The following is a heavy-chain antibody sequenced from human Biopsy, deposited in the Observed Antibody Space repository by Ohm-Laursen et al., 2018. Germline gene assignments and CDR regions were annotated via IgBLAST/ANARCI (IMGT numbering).Heavy chain of an antibody. CDR2: ISYTGYT. Sequence: GTLSLTCTVSGGSLTGHYWSWIRQPPGEGLEWIGHISYTGYTSYNASLKSRVTISVDTSRNHFSLRLSSLTAADTAVYYCARGSNDFGGLYFPRWGQGTLLTVSS. CDR1: GGSLTGHY. D-gene: IGHD4-23*01. V-gene: IGHV4-59*11. CDR3: ARGSNDFGGLYFPR. J-gene: IGHJ4*02.